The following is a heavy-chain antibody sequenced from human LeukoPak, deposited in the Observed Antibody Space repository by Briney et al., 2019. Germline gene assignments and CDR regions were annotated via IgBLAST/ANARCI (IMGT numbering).Heavy chain of an antibody. CDR3: ARAGAWGAARNYFDY. V-gene: IGHV4-59*02. D-gene: IGHD6-6*01. CDR2: THYSGST. J-gene: IGHJ4*02. Sequence: PGGSLRLSCAASGFTVSRNYMSWIRQPPGKGLEWIGYTHYSGSTNYNPSLKSRVTISVDTSKNQFSLKLIFVTAADTAVYYCARAGAWGAARNYFDYWGQGTLVTVSS. CDR1: GFTVSRNY.